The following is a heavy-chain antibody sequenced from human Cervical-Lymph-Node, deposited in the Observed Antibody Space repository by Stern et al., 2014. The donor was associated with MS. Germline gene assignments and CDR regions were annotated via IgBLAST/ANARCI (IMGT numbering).Heavy chain of an antibody. CDR2: IYYSGTT. CDR3: ARAVMATIKHFDY. V-gene: IGHV4-4*02. J-gene: IGHJ4*02. D-gene: IGHD5-24*01. Sequence: QVQLQESGPGLVKPSGTLSLTCAVSGGSISSSNWWSWVRQPPGKGLECIGEIYYSGTTNYNPSLRSGVTISEDKSKNQSSLKRSSVTAADTAVYYCARAVMATIKHFDYWGQGTLVTVSS. CDR1: GGSISSSNW.